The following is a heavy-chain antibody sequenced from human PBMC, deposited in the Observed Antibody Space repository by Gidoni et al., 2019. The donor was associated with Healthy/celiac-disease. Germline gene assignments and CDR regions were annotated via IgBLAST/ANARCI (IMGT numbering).Heavy chain of an antibody. CDR2: IYYSGRT. CDR3: ARDQTIWYSSGWYVYWFDP. J-gene: IGHJ5*02. D-gene: IGHD6-19*01. Sequence: QVQLQESGPGLVKPSETLSLTCTVSGGSISSYYWSWIRQPPGKGLEWIGYIYYSGRTNYNPSLKSRVTISVDTSKNQFSLKLSSVTAADTAVYYCARDQTIWYSSGWYVYWFDPWGQGTLVTVSS. V-gene: IGHV4-59*01. CDR1: GGSISSYY.